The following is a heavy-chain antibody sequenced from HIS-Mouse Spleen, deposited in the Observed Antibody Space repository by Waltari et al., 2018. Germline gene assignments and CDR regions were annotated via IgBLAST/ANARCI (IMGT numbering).Heavy chain of an antibody. D-gene: IGHD3-3*01. V-gene: IGHV4-4*07. CDR1: GGSISSYY. J-gene: IGHJ3*02. CDR3: ARDFHDFWSGYYGGDKKHDAFDI. Sequence: QVQLQESGPGLVKPSETLSLTCTVSGGSISSYYWSWIRQPAGKGLEWIGRIYTSGSTTYTPPLKSRVTMSVDTSKNQFSLKLSSVTAADTAVYYCARDFHDFWSGYYGGDKKHDAFDIWGQGTMVTVSS. CDR2: IYTSGST.